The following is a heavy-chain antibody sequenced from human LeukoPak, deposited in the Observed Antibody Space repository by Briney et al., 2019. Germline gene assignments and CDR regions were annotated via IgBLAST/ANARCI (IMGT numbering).Heavy chain of an antibody. J-gene: IGHJ4*02. CDR2: ISDDSSFT. Sequence: GGSLRLSCVASGLRFRSYAMNWVRQAPGKGLECISTISDDSSFTYYADSVKGRFTVSRDDSKNTLYLQMNSLRAEDTAVYYCAKDGGLWVSAHWGDSWGRGTLVTVSS. V-gene: IGHV3-23*01. CDR1: GLRFRSYA. D-gene: IGHD7-27*01. CDR3: AKDGGLWVSAHWGDS.